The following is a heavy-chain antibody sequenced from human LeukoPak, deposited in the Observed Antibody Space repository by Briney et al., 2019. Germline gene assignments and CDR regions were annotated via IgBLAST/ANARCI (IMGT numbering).Heavy chain of an antibody. CDR1: GGTFSSYA. V-gene: IGHV1-69*04. Sequence: GASVKVSCKASGGTFSSYAISWVRQAPGQGLEWMGRIIPILGIANYAQKFQGRVTITADKSTSTAYMELSSLRSEDTAVYYCASARYSSSWLMFGPWGQGTLVTVSS. J-gene: IGHJ5*02. CDR2: IIPILGIA. D-gene: IGHD6-13*01. CDR3: ASARYSSSWLMFGP.